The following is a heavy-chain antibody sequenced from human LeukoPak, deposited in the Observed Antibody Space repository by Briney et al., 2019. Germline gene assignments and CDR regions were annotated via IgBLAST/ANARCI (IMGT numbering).Heavy chain of an antibody. Sequence: GRSLRLSCAVSGFTFSSYAMHWVRHPPGKGLEWVAVTSYDGSNKYYADSVKGRFTISRDNSKNTLYLQMTSLRAEDTAVYYCARDQWSGSYYGLNPFDLWGRGSLVTASS. CDR3: ARDQWSGSYYGLNPFDL. J-gene: IGHJ2*01. D-gene: IGHD1-26*01. CDR2: TSYDGSNK. CDR1: GFTFSSYA. V-gene: IGHV3-30-3*01.